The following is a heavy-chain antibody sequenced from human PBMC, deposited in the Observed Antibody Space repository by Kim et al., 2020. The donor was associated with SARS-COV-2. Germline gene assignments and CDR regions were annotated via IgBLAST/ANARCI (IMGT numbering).Heavy chain of an antibody. CDR1: GGSISTSSYY. D-gene: IGHD7-27*01. Sequence: SETLSLTCTVSGGSISTSSYYWGWIRQPPGKGLEWIGSIHYSGSTYYNPSLKSRVTISVDTSKNQFSLKLSSVTAADTAVYYCATNGLAGKNWFDPWGQG. V-gene: IGHV4-39*01. J-gene: IGHJ5*02. CDR2: IHYSGST. CDR3: ATNGLAGKNWFDP.